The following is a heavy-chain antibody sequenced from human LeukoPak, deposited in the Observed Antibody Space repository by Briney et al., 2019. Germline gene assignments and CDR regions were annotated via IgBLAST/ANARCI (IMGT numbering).Heavy chain of an antibody. CDR2: IKSKTDGGTT. J-gene: IGHJ4*02. V-gene: IGHV3-15*01. Sequence: PGGSLRLSCAASGFTFSNAWMSWVRQAPGRGLEWVGRIKSKTDGGTTDYAAPVKGRFTISRDDSKNTLYLQMNSLKTEDTAVYYCTIPEYYDFWSGFYFDYWGQGTLVTVSS. CDR1: GFTFSNAW. D-gene: IGHD3-3*01. CDR3: TIPEYYDFWSGFYFDY.